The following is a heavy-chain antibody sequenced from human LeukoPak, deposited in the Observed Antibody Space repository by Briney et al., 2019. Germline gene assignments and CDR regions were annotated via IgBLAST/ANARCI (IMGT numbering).Heavy chain of an antibody. D-gene: IGHD1-7*01. CDR2: IWYDGSNK. CDR1: GFTFSSYG. CDR3: ARDRGGGTTHVAFDI. J-gene: IGHJ3*02. Sequence: GGSLGLSCAASGFTFSSYGMHWVRQAPGKGLEWVAVIWYDGSNKYYADSVKGRFTISSDNSKNTLYLQMNSLRAEDTAVYYCARDRGGGTTHVAFDIWGQGTMVTVSS. V-gene: IGHV3-33*01.